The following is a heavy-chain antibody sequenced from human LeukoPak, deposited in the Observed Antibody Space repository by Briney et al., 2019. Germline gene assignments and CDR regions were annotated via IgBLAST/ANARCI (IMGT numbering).Heavy chain of an antibody. Sequence: SQTLSLTCAISGDSISSNSAAWNWIRQSPSRGLEWLGRTYYRSKWYNDYAVSVKSRITINPDTSKNQLSLQLNSVTPEDTAVYYCAMTPAYDSSGYFPNWYFDLWGRGTLVTVSS. V-gene: IGHV6-1*01. CDR2: TYYRSKWYN. J-gene: IGHJ2*01. CDR3: AMTPAYDSSGYFPNWYFDL. D-gene: IGHD3-22*01. CDR1: GDSISSNSAA.